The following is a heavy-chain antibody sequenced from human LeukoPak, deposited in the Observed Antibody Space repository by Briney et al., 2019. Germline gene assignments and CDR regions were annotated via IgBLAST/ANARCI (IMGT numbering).Heavy chain of an antibody. CDR3: ASYYDSSGYTDIFDY. CDR1: GGSINSGDYY. CDR2: IYYSGST. D-gene: IGHD3-22*01. J-gene: IGHJ4*02. V-gene: IGHV4-30-4*01. Sequence: SQTLSLTCTVSGGSINSGDYYWSWIRQPPGKGLEWIGYIYYSGSTYYNPSLKSRVTISVDTSKNQFSLKMSSVTAADTAVYYCASYYDSSGYTDIFDYWGQGTLVTVSS.